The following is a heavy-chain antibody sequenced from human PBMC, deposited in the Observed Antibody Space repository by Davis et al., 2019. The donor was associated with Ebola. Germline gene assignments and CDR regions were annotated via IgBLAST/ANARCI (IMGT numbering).Heavy chain of an antibody. D-gene: IGHD6-13*01. J-gene: IGHJ4*02. Sequence: GESLKISCAASAFTFSSYWMSWVRQAPGKGLEWVANIKQDGSEKYYVDSVKGRFTISRDNAKNSLYLQMNSLRAEDTAVYYCARVGQNIAAGNAGPGFDYWGQGTLVTVTS. CDR3: ARVGQNIAAGNAGPGFDY. V-gene: IGHV3-7*01. CDR1: AFTFSSYW. CDR2: IKQDGSEK.